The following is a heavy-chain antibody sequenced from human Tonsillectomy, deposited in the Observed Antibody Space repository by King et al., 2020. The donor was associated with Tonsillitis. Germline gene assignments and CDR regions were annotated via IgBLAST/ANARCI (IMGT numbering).Heavy chain of an antibody. V-gene: IGHV5-51*01. J-gene: IGHJ4*02. CDR1: GYSFTSYW. D-gene: IGHD2-2*01. CDR2: IYPGDSDT. Sequence: VQLVESGAEVKKPGESLKISCKGSGYSFTSYWIGWVRQMPGKGLEWMGIIYPGDSDTRYSPSFQCQVTFSADKSISTAYLQWSSLKASDTAMYYCARPAGYCSSTSAGCYFEYWGQGTLVTVSS. CDR3: ARPAGYCSSTSAGCYFEY.